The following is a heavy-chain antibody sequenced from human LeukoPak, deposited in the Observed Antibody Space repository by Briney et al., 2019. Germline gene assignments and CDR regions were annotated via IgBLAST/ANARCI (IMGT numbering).Heavy chain of an antibody. D-gene: IGHD1-26*01. J-gene: IGHJ6*03. Sequence: GGSLRLSCAASGFTFSSYSMNWVRQAPGKGLEWVSSISSSSSYIYYADSVKGRFTISRDNAKNSLCLQMNSLRAEDTAVYYCARDENSGSSYYYYYMDVWGKGTTVTVSS. CDR3: ARDENSGSSYYYYYMDV. V-gene: IGHV3-21*01. CDR1: GFTFSSYS. CDR2: ISSSSSYI.